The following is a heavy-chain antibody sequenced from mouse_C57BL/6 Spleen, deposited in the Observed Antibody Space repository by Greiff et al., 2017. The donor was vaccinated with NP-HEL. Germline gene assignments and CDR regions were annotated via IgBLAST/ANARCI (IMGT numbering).Heavy chain of an antibody. CDR3: ARDLTGTGLDY. D-gene: IGHD4-1*01. CDR2: ISDGGSYT. Sequence: EVKLMESGGGLVKPGGSLKLSCAASGFTFSSYAMSWVRQTPEKRLEWVATISDGGSYTYYPANVNGRFTISRDNAKNNLYLQMSHLKSEDTAMDYCARDLTGTGLDYWGQGTTLTVSS. J-gene: IGHJ2*01. V-gene: IGHV5-4*01. CDR1: GFTFSSYA.